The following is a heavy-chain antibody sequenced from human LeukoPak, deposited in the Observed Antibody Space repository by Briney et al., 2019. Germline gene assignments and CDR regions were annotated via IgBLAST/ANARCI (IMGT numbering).Heavy chain of an antibody. Sequence: ASLKVSCKASGCTFSSYAISWVRQAPGQGLEWMGGIIPIFGTANYAQKFQGRVTITADESTSTAYMELSSLRSEDTAVYYCARGEIFGVVIMYYYGMDVWGQGTTVTVSS. CDR3: ARGEIFGVVIMYYYGMDV. CDR2: IIPIFGTA. CDR1: GCTFSSYA. J-gene: IGHJ6*02. V-gene: IGHV1-69*13. D-gene: IGHD3-3*01.